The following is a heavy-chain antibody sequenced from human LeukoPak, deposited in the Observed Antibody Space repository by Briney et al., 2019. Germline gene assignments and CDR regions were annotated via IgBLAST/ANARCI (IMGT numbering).Heavy chain of an antibody. CDR2: ISPTGSTT. Sequence: GGSLRLSCTACGFSFSGHWMHWARQLPGKGLVWVSRISPTGSTTSYADSVKGRFTVSRDNAKNTLYLQVNNLRAEDTAVYYCARGPNSNWSGLDFWGQGTLLTVSS. D-gene: IGHD6-6*01. CDR1: GFSFSGHW. CDR3: ARGPNSNWSGLDF. V-gene: IGHV3-74*01. J-gene: IGHJ4*02.